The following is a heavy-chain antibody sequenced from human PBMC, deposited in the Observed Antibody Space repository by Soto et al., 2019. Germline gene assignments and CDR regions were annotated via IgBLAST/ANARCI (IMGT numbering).Heavy chain of an antibody. CDR2: IYSGGST. D-gene: IGHD2-15*01. J-gene: IGHJ4*02. CDR1: GFSVSSSY. Sequence: GGSLRLSCAASGFSVSSSYMSWVRQAPAKGLEWVSIIYSGGSTYYADSVRSRFTISRDNSNNTLYLQMNSLRAEDTAVYYCARALGYCIGGCFDYWGQGALVTVSS. V-gene: IGHV3-53*01. CDR3: ARALGYCIGGCFDY.